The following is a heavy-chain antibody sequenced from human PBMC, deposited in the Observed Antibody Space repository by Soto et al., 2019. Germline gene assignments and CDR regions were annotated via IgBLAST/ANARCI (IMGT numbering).Heavy chain of an antibody. J-gene: IGHJ5*02. CDR1: GYTFTSYA. V-gene: IGHV1-3*01. Sequence: ASVKVSCKASGYTFTSYAMHWVRQAPGQRLEWMGWINAGNGNTKYSQKFQGRVTITRDTSASTAYMELSSLRSEDTAVYYCARDRTPELLCFGEVPSWFAPWGQGTLVTVSS. CDR3: ARDRTPELLCFGEVPSWFAP. D-gene: IGHD3-10*01. CDR2: INAGNGNT.